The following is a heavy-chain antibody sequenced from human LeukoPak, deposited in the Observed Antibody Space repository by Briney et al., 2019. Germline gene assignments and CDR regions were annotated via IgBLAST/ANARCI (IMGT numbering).Heavy chain of an antibody. CDR3: ARPRDGYNLVAFDI. Sequence: GGSLRLSCAASGFTFSTYGMNWVRQAPGKGLEWVSSITSSSTIYYADSVKGRFTISRDNAKNSLYLQMNSLRAEDTAVYYCARPRDGYNLVAFDIWGQGTMVTVSS. D-gene: IGHD5-24*01. J-gene: IGHJ3*02. CDR1: GFTFSTYG. CDR2: ITSSSTI. V-gene: IGHV3-69-1*01.